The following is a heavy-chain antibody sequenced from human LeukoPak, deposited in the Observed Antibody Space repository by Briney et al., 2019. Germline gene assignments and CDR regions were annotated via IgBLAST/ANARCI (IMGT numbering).Heavy chain of an antibody. CDR3: ASPRYCSSTSCPNWFDP. CDR1: GGSFSGYY. Sequence: TSETLSLTCAVYGGSFSGYYWSWIRQPPGKGLEWIGEINHSGSTNYNPSLKSRVTISVDTSKNQFSLKLSSVTAADTTVYYCASPRYCSSTSCPNWFDPRGQGTLVTVSS. CDR2: INHSGST. D-gene: IGHD2-2*01. V-gene: IGHV4-34*01. J-gene: IGHJ5*02.